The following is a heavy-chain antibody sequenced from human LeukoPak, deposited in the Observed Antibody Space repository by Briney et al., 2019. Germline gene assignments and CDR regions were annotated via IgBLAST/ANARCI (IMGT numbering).Heavy chain of an antibody. CDR1: GFTFSNAW. J-gene: IGHJ4*02. D-gene: IGHD1-26*01. CDR2: IKSKTDGGTT. Sequence: GGSLRLSCAASGFTFSNAWMSWVRQAPGKGLEWIGRIKSKTDGGTTDYAAPVKGRFTISRDDSKNTLYLQMNSLKTEDTAVYYCTTDSGSLLAFDYWGQGTLVTVSS. CDR3: TTDSGSLLAFDY. V-gene: IGHV3-15*01.